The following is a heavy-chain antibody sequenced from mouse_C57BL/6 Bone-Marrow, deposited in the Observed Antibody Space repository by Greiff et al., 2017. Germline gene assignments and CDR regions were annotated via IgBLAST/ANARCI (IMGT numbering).Heavy chain of an antibody. V-gene: IGHV1-61*01. CDR2: IYPSDSET. J-gene: IGHJ3*01. CDR3: ARYYGSWFAY. Sequence: QVHVQQPGAELVRPGSSVKLSCKASGYTFTSYWMDWVKQRPGQGLEWIGNIYPSDSETHYNQKFKDKATLTVDKSSSTAYMQLSSLTSEDSAVYYGARYYGSWFAYWGQGTLVTVSA. D-gene: IGHD1-1*01. CDR1: GYTFTSYW.